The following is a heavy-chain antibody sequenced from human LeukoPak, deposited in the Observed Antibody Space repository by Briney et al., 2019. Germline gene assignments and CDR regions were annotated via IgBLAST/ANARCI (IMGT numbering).Heavy chain of an antibody. Sequence: GGSLRLSCAAAELTFSSYAIHWVRQAPGKGLEWVAVISSDGREKYYADSVKGRFTISRDNTMNTLYVQMSSLRAEDTAVYYDCEELSARKGSFDYWGQGTLVTVSS. CDR2: ISSDGREK. CDR3: CEELSARKGSFDY. CDR1: ELTFSSYA. D-gene: IGHD3-16*02. J-gene: IGHJ4*02. V-gene: IGHV3-30*03.